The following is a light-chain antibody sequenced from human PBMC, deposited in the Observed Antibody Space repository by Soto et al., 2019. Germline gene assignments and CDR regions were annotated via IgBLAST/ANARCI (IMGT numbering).Light chain of an antibody. V-gene: IGLV2-14*03. CDR1: SSDY. CDR2: DVS. J-gene: IGLJ2*01. CDR3: SSYTSSSTV. Sequence: QSALTQPASVSGSPGQSITMSCIGTSSDYVSWYQQHPGKAPKLMVYDVSNRPSGVSNRFSGSKSGNTASLTISGLQVEDEADYYCSSYTSSSTVFGGGTKLTVL.